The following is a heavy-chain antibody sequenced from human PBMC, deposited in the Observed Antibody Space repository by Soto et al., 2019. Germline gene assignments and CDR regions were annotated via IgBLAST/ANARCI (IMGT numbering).Heavy chain of an antibody. CDR1: GFTFSSYG. Sequence: QVQLVESGGGVVQPGRSLRLSCAASGFTFSSYGMHWVRQAPGKGLEWVAVISYDGSNKYYADSVKGRFTISRDNSKNTLYLQMNSLRAEDTAVYYCAKGLHYYDSSGYGAFDIWGQGTMVTVSS. D-gene: IGHD3-22*01. CDR2: ISYDGSNK. V-gene: IGHV3-30*18. CDR3: AKGLHYYDSSGYGAFDI. J-gene: IGHJ3*02.